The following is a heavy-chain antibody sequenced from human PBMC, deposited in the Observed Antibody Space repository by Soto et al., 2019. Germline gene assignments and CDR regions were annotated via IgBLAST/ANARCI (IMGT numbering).Heavy chain of an antibody. Sequence: PSETLSLTCTVSGGSISSSSHYWGWIRQPPGKGLEWIGSIYFSGSTYYNPSLKSRVTISVDTSKNQFSLKLSSVTAADTALYYCALHVLVPAAIGGMDVWAQRTTVTVSS. CDR3: ALHVLVPAAIGGMDV. V-gene: IGHV4-39*01. CDR1: GGSISSSSHY. D-gene: IGHD2-2*02. CDR2: IYFSGST. J-gene: IGHJ6*02.